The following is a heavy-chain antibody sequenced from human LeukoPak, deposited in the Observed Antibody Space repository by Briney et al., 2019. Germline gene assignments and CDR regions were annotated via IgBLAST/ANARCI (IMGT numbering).Heavy chain of an antibody. CDR2: INPHGSEK. J-gene: IGHJ4*02. Sequence: GGSLGLSCTASGFSFSSYWMNWVRQAPGKGLEWVANINPHGSEKNYVDSVKGRFTISRDRTKNSLYLQMNNLRAEDTAVYYCARGLPAYWGQGTLVTVSS. V-gene: IGHV3-7*01. D-gene: IGHD2-21*01. CDR3: ARGLPAY. CDR1: GFSFSSYW.